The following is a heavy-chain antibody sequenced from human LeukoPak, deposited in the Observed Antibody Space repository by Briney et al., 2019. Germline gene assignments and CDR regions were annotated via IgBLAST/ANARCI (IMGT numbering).Heavy chain of an antibody. V-gene: IGHV4-39*07. CDR1: GGSISSSSYY. CDR3: TRASGRSYFDY. Sequence: SETLSLTCTVSGGSISSSSYYWGWIRQPAGKGLEWMGGIYHSGGTYNTPSITSRVTISVDTSKHQFSLKLRSVTAADTAVYYCTRASGRSYFDYWAREPWSPSPQ. D-gene: IGHD3-16*02. J-gene: IGHJ4*02. CDR2: IYHSGGT.